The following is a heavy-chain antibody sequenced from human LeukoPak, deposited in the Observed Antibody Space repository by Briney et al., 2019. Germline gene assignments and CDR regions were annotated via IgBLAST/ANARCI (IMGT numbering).Heavy chain of an antibody. D-gene: IGHD3-10*01. CDR3: ARGVRAVSPEVSYGDY. V-gene: IGHV3-7*03. CDR1: GFTLSSYW. Sequence: GGSLRLSCAASGFTLSSYWMSWVRQAPGKGLEGLANIKQDGSEKYYVDSVKGRFTSSRDNAKNYLYMQMNSLRAEATAVYYCARGVRAVSPEVSYGDYWGQGTLVTVSS. CDR2: IKQDGSEK. J-gene: IGHJ4*02.